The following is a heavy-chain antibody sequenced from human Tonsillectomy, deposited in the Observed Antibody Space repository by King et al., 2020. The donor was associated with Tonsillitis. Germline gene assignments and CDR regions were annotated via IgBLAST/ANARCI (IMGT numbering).Heavy chain of an antibody. V-gene: IGHV3-30*18. D-gene: IGHD4-23*01. CDR1: GFTFSSYG. CDR2: ISYDGSTK. Sequence: VQLVESGGGVVQPGRSLRLSCAASGFTFSSYGMHWVRQAPGKGLEWVAIISYDGSTKYCADSVKGRFTISRDNSKNTLYLQMNSLRAEDTAVYYCAKNDGGNQYYFDYWGQGTLVTVYS. CDR3: AKNDGGNQYYFDY. J-gene: IGHJ4*02.